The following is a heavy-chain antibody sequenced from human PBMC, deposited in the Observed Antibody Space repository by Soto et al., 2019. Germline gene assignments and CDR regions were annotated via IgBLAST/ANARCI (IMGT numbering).Heavy chain of an antibody. Sequence: GYTCACYSLRSPRHAPGQGLEWMGWINPNSGGTNYAQKFQGWVTMTRDTSISTAYMELSRLRSDDTAVYYCARDPSPGFYYYYGMDVWGQGTTVTVSS. CDR1: GYTCACYS. CDR3: ARDPSPGFYYYYGMDV. CDR2: INPNSGGT. V-gene: IGHV1-2*04. J-gene: IGHJ6*02.